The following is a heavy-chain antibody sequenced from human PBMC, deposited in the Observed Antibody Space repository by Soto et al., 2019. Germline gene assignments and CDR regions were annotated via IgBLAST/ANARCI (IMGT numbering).Heavy chain of an antibody. J-gene: IGHJ6*02. CDR3: AKDASSWFYYFYGMDV. D-gene: IGHD2-2*01. CDR1: GYIFSNFG. Sequence: QIQLEQSRPELRKPGASVKVSCKASGYIFSNFGISWVRQAPGQGLEWMGCISGYNDNTNYAQKFQDRLRMTTDISTGTAYMELTTLRSEDTAVYYCAKDASSWFYYFYGMDVWGQGTTVTVSS. V-gene: IGHV1-18*01. CDR2: ISGYNDNT.